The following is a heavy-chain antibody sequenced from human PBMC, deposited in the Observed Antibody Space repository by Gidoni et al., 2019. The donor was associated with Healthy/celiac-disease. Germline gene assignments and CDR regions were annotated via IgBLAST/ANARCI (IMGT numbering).Heavy chain of an antibody. J-gene: IGHJ4*02. D-gene: IGHD3-10*01. CDR3: ARSRGVPFDY. Sequence: QVQLQESGPGLVKPSETLSLTCTVSGGSISSYYWSWIRQPPGKGLEWIGYIYYSGSTNYNPSLKSRVTISVDTSKNQFSLKLSSVTAADTAVYYCARSRGVPFDYWGQGTLVTVSS. CDR1: GGSISSYY. CDR2: IYYSGST. V-gene: IGHV4-59*08.